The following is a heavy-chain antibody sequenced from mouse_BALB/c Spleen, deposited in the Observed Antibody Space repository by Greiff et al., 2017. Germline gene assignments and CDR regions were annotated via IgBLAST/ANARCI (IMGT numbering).Heavy chain of an antibody. V-gene: IGHV5-17*02. CDR3: ARHYEGAMDY. J-gene: IGHJ2*01. D-gene: IGHD2-4*01. Sequence: EVKLVESGGGLVQPGGSRKLSCAASGFTFSSFGMHWVRQAPEKGLEWVAYISSGSSTIYYADTVKGRFTISRDNPKNTLFLQMTSLRSEDTAMYYCARHYEGAMDYWGQGTTLTVSS. CDR2: ISSGSSTI. CDR1: GFTFSSFG.